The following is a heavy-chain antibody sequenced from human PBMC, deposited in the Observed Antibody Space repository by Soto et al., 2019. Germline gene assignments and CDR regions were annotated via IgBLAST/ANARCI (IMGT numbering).Heavy chain of an antibody. CDR1: GGSVSSGSYY. D-gene: IGHD2-8*01. V-gene: IGHV4-61*01. CDR2: IYYSGST. CDR3: AGHVLDCTNGVCYKGGIDY. Sequence: QVQLQESGPGLVKPSETLSLTCTVSGGSVSSGSYYWSWIRQPPGKGLEWIGYIYYSGSTNYNPSLKSRVTISVDTSKNQFSLKLSSVTAADTAVYYCAGHVLDCTNGVCYKGGIDYWGQGTLVTVSS. J-gene: IGHJ4*02.